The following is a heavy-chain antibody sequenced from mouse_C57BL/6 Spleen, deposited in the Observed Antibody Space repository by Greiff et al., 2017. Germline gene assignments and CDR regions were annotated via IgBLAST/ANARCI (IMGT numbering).Heavy chain of an antibody. CDR2: ISGGGGNT. V-gene: IGHV5-9*01. CDR1: GFTFSSYT. Sequence: EVKVVESGGGLVKPGGSLKLSCAASGFTFSSYTMSWVRQTPEKRLEWVATISGGGGNTYYPDNVKGRFTISRDNAKNTLYLQMSRQRDEDTALCDCAGHEGGAMDYWGQGTSVTVSS. J-gene: IGHJ4*01. CDR3: AGHEGGAMDY.